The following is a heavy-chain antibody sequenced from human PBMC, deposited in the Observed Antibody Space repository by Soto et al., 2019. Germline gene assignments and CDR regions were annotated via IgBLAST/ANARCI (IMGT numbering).Heavy chain of an antibody. CDR2: IIPIFGTA. Sequence: ASVKVSCKASGSTFSSYAISWVRQAPGQGLEWMGGIIPIFGTANYAQKFQGRVTITADKSTSTAYMELSSLRSEDTAVYYCATGGIAARAYYYYGMDVWGQGTTVTVSS. CDR1: GSTFSSYA. CDR3: ATGGIAARAYYYYGMDV. D-gene: IGHD6-6*01. J-gene: IGHJ6*02. V-gene: IGHV1-69*06.